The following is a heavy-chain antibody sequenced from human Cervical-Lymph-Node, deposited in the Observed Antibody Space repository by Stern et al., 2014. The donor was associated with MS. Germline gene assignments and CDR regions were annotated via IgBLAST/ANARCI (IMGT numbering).Heavy chain of an antibody. CDR1: RFNFDDYA. D-gene: IGHD6-19*01. J-gene: IGHJ6*02. Sequence: VQLVESGGGLVPPGRSLRLSCAGSRFNFDDYAMHWVRQAPGRGLEWVSSISWNSGSMEYADSVKCRFTISRDNAKNSLYLQMDSLRVEDTAIYYCAKDISSGRWEAQYYYGMDVWGQGTTVTVSS. CDR3: AKDISSGRWEAQYYYGMDV. V-gene: IGHV3-9*01. CDR2: ISWNSGSM.